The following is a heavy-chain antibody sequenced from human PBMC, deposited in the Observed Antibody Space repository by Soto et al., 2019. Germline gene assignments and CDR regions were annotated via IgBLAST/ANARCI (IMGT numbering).Heavy chain of an antibody. CDR1: GGSFSGYY. J-gene: IGHJ5*02. CDR3: ARGLYYDFWSGYSNWVDP. V-gene: IGHV4-34*01. D-gene: IGHD3-3*01. CDR2: INHSGST. Sequence: SETLSLTCAVYGGSFSGYYWSWIRQPPGKGLEWIGEINHSGSTNYNPSLKSRVTISVDTSKNQFSLKLSSVTAAGTAVYYCARGLYYDFWSGYSNWVDPWGQGTLVTVSS.